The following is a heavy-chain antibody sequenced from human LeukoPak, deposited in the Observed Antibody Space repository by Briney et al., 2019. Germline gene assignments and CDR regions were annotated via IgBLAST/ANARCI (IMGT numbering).Heavy chain of an antibody. CDR3: ARGSLPLYDY. Sequence: PSETLSLTCAVYGGSFSGYYWSWIRKPPGKGLEWIGEINHSGSTNYNPSLKSRVTISVDTSKNQFSLKLSSVTAADTAVYYCARGSLPLYDYWGQGTLVTVSS. V-gene: IGHV4-34*01. CDR2: INHSGST. D-gene: IGHD2-8*01. J-gene: IGHJ4*02. CDR1: GGSFSGYY.